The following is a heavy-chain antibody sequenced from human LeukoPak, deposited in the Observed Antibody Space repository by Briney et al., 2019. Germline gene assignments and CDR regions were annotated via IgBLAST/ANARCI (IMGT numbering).Heavy chain of an antibody. CDR1: GGSISSYY. D-gene: IGHD5-12*01. V-gene: IGHV4-59*08. Sequence: SETLSLTCTVSGGSISSYYWSWIRQPPGKGLEWIGYIYYSGSTNYNPSLKSRVTISVDTSKNQFSLKLSSVTAADTAVYYCATQAGYSGYLNHFDYWGQGTLVTVSS. CDR2: IYYSGST. CDR3: ATQAGYSGYLNHFDY. J-gene: IGHJ4*02.